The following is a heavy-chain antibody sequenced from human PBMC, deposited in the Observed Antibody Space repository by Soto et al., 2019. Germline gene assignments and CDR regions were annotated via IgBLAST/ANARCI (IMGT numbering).Heavy chain of an antibody. D-gene: IGHD2-2*01. Sequence: GGSLRLSCAASGFTFSSYAMSWVRQAPGKGLEWVSAISGSGGNTYYADSVKGRCTISRDNFKNTLYLQLNSLSTEDTAVYYCLKTPRYCSGSSCYAGYLDHWGPGTLVTVSS. CDR1: GFTFSSYA. J-gene: IGHJ4*02. CDR2: ISGSGGNT. V-gene: IGHV3-23*01. CDR3: LKTPRYCSGSSCYAGYLDH.